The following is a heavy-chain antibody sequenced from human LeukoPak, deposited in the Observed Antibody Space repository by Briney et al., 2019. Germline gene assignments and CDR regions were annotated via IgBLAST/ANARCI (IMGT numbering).Heavy chain of an antibody. J-gene: IGHJ5*02. Sequence: ASVKVSCKASGYTFTSYYMHWVRQAPGQGLEWMGIINPSGGSTSYAQKFQGRVTMTRDTSISTAYMELSRLRSDDTAVYYCARDLGSSWYLVPKNWFDPWGQGTLVIVSS. CDR2: INPSGGST. V-gene: IGHV1-46*01. CDR3: ARDLGSSWYLVPKNWFDP. D-gene: IGHD6-13*01. CDR1: GYTFTSYY.